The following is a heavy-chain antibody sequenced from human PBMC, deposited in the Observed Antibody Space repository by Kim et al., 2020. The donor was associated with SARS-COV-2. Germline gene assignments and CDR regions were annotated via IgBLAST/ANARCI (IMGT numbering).Heavy chain of an antibody. D-gene: IGHD3-22*01. V-gene: IGHV4-59*01. CDR2: IYYSGST. Sequence: SETLSLTCTVSGGSISSYYWSWIRQPPGKGLEWIGYIYYSGSTNYNPSLKSRVTISVDTSKNQFSLKLSSVTAADTAVYYCARISVRWLLPYGMDVWGQGTTVTVSS. CDR3: ARISVRWLLPYGMDV. CDR1: GGSISSYY. J-gene: IGHJ6*02.